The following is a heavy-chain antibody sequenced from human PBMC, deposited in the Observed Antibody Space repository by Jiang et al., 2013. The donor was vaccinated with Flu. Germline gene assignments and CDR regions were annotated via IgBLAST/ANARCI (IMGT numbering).Heavy chain of an antibody. D-gene: IGHD4-17*01. J-gene: IGHJ4*02. V-gene: IGHV3-7*01. Sequence: NIKQDGSEKYYVDSVKGRFTISRDNAKNSLYLQMNSLRAEDTAVYYCARDDGAPHDYWGQGTLVTVSS. CDR2: IKQDGSEK. CDR3: ARDDGAPHDY.